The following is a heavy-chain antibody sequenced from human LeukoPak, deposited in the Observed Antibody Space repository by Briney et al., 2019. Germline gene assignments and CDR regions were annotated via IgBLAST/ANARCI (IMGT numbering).Heavy chain of an antibody. Sequence: GASVKVSCKASGYSVTGYYLHWVRQAPGQGLEWMGWINPNSGGTNYAQSLHGRVTMTRDTSISTAYLELSRLRSDDTAMYYCARDEVYDILTDHNWFDPWGQGTLVTVSS. J-gene: IGHJ5*02. CDR3: ARDEVYDILTDHNWFDP. CDR2: INPNSGGT. V-gene: IGHV1-2*02. CDR1: GYSVTGYY. D-gene: IGHD3-9*01.